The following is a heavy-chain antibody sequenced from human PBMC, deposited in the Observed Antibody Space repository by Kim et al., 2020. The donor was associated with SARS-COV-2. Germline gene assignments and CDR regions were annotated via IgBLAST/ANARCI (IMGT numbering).Heavy chain of an antibody. CDR1: GFTFSSYS. J-gene: IGHJ4*02. CDR2: ISSSSSNI. V-gene: IGHV3-21*01. Sequence: GGSLRLSCAASGFTFSSYSMHWVRQAPGKGLEWLSSISSSSSNIYYADSVKGRFTISRDNAKNSLYLQMNSLRAEDTAVYYCARDLFAYYYASSDYYDYWGPGTLVTVSP. CDR3: ARDLFAYYYASSDYYDY. D-gene: IGHD3-22*01.